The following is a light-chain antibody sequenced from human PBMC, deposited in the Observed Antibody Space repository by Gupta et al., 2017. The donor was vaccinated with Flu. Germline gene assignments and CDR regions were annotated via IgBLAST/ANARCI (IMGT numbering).Light chain of an antibody. CDR3: QQYHDSPLT. Sequence: DIQMTQSPSTLSASVGDRVTITCRASQRISAWLAWYQQKPGKAPKLLIYKASTIEGGVSSRFSGSGYGTEFTLTINSLQPDDFATYYCQQYHDSPLTFGGGTKVDI. CDR2: KAS. CDR1: QRISAW. V-gene: IGKV1-5*03. J-gene: IGKJ4*01.